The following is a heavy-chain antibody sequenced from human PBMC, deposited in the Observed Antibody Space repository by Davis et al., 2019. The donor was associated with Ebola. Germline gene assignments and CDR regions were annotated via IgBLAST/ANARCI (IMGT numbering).Heavy chain of an antibody. CDR1: GYTFTGYY. CDR3: ARDGVVVVPAAPYYYYGMDV. Sequence: ASVKVSCKASGYTFTGYYMHWVRQAPGQGLEWMGWINPNSGGTNYAQKLQGRVTMTTDTSTSTAYMELRSLRSDDTAVYYCARDGVVVVPAAPYYYYGMDVWGQGTTVTVSS. CDR2: INPNSGGT. J-gene: IGHJ6*02. V-gene: IGHV1-2*02. D-gene: IGHD2-2*01.